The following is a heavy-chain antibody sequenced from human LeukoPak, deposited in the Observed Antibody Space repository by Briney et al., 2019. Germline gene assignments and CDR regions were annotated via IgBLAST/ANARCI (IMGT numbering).Heavy chain of an antibody. CDR1: GGSISSSNYF. J-gene: IGHJ5*02. Sequence: SEALSLTCSVFGGSISSSNYFWGWIRQPPGRGLEWIGSIHHSGSTHFNPSLKCRVTMSVDTSKNQFSLKLSSVTAADTAVYFCARDLTFHHDIPGYFYWFDPWGQGTLVTVSS. V-gene: IGHV4-39*07. D-gene: IGHD3-22*01. CDR3: ARDLTFHHDIPGYFYWFDP. CDR2: IHHSGST.